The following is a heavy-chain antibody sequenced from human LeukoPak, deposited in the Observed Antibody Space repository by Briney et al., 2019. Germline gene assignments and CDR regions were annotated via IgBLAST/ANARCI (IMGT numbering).Heavy chain of an antibody. J-gene: IGHJ5*02. Sequence: PGGSLRLTCAASGFTFSSYEMNWVRQAPGKGLEWVSYISSSGSTIYYADSVKGRFTISRDNAKNSLYLQMNSLRAEDTAVYYCARVAYYDSSGYYPNWFDPWGQGTLVAVSS. CDR3: ARVAYYDSSGYYPNWFDP. CDR1: GFTFSSYE. CDR2: ISSSGSTI. D-gene: IGHD3-22*01. V-gene: IGHV3-48*03.